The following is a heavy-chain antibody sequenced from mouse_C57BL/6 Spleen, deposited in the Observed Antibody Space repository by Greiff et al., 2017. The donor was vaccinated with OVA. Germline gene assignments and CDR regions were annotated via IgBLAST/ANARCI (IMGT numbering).Heavy chain of an antibody. CDR3: ARGGYYGSSYVKGFDY. V-gene: IGHV1-55*01. J-gene: IGHJ2*01. CDR2: IYPGSGST. D-gene: IGHD1-1*01. Sequence: VQLQQPGAELVKPGASVKMSCKASGYTFTSYWITWVKQRPGQGLEWIGDIYPGSGSTNYNEKFKSKATLTVDTSSSTAYMQLSSLTSEDSAVYYGARGGYYGSSYVKGFDYWGQGTTLTVSS. CDR1: GYTFTSYW.